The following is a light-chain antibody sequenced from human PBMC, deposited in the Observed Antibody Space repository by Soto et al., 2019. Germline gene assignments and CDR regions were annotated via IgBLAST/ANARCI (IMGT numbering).Light chain of an antibody. Sequence: ETVMTQSPATLSVSPGERATLSCRASQSVSSNLAWYQQKPGQAPRLLIYGASTRATGIPVRFSGSGSGTEFTLTIRSLQSEDCAFYYCQQYNLWPPRTFGKGTRLQI. J-gene: IGKJ5*01. V-gene: IGKV3-15*01. CDR1: QSVSSN. CDR2: GAS. CDR3: QQYNLWPPRT.